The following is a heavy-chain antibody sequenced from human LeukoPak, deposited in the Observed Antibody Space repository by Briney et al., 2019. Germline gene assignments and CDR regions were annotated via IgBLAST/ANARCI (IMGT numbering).Heavy chain of an antibody. CDR1: SGSIINSDLY. CDR2: IYHSGST. V-gene: IGHV4-30-2*06. CDR3: ARAAGGSERWFDP. Sequence: PSETLSLTCTVSSGSIINSDLYWSWIRQSPGKGLEWIGYIYHSGSTYYNPSLKSRVTISVDTSKNQFSLKLSSVTAADTAVYYCARAAGGSERWFDPWGQGTLVTVPS. J-gene: IGHJ5*02. D-gene: IGHD2-15*01.